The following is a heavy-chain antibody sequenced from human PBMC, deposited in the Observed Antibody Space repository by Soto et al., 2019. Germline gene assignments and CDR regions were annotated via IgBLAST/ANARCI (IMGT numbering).Heavy chain of an antibody. CDR3: GRSGSPKVYYYYGMDV. V-gene: IGHV3-74*01. Sequence: EVQLVESGGGLVQPGGSLRLSCAASGFTFSNYWMHWVRQAPGKGLVWVSHINSDGSSTSYADSVKGRFTISRDNAKNTLYLQMNSLRAEDTAVYYCGRSGSPKVYYYYGMDVWGQGTTVTVSS. CDR1: GFTFSNYW. D-gene: IGHD1-26*01. J-gene: IGHJ6*02. CDR2: INSDGSST.